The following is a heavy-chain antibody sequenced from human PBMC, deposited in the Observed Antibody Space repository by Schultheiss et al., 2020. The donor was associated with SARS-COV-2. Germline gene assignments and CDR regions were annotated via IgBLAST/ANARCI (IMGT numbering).Heavy chain of an antibody. CDR3: ARGLGADYDSSG. V-gene: IGHV4-59*08. CDR1: GGSISSYY. CDR2: IYYSGST. D-gene: IGHD3-22*01. J-gene: IGHJ4*02. Sequence: SETLSLTCTVSGGSISSYYWSWIRQPPGKGLEWIGYIYYSGSTNYNPSLKSRVTISVDTSKNQFSLKLSSVTAADTAVYYCARGLGADYDSSGWGQGTLVNVYS.